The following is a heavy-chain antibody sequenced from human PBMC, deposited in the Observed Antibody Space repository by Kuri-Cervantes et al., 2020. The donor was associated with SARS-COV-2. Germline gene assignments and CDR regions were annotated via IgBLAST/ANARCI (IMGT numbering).Heavy chain of an antibody. CDR2: IYYSGST. CDR1: GGSISSYY. V-gene: IGHV4-59*12. J-gene: IGHJ3*02. CDR3: ASGQYSSSPSRSDAFDI. D-gene: IGHD6-6*01. Sequence: GSLRLSCTVSGGSISSYYWSWIRQPPGKGLEWIGYIYYSGSTNYNPSLKSRVTISVDTSKNQFSLKLSSVTAADTAVYYCASGQYSSSPSRSDAFDIWGQGTMVTVSS.